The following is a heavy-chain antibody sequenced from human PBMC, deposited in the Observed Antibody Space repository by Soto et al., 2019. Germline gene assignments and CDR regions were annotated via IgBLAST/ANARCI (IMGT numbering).Heavy chain of an antibody. J-gene: IGHJ3*01. V-gene: IGHV3-23*01. CDR2: ISGSGDTT. Sequence: GGSLRLSCVASGFTFRNFVINWVRQAPGKGLEWVSAISGSGDTTYYADSVKGRFTISRDNAKNSLYLQMNSLRAEDTAVYYCARDQLYYNDISGRPLNAFDVWGQGTMVTV. CDR1: GFTFRNFV. D-gene: IGHD3-22*01. CDR3: ARDQLYYNDISGRPLNAFDV.